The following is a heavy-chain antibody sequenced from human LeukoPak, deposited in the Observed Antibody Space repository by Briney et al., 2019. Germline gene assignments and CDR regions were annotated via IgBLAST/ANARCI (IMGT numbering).Heavy chain of an antibody. CDR2: VSNSGGST. CDR3: VRGRYTGYDPFRGTYYDNNGYLIS. Sequence: GGSLRLSCVGSGFTFSKFHMHWVRHAPGKGLQHIAGVSNSGGSTYYADSVRGRFTISRDNSRDTLYLQLGSLRPEDMAIYYCVRGRYTGYDPFRGTYYDNNGYLISWGQGTQVAVSS. CDR1: GFTFSKFH. V-gene: IGHV3-64*02. J-gene: IGHJ5*02. D-gene: IGHD3-22*01.